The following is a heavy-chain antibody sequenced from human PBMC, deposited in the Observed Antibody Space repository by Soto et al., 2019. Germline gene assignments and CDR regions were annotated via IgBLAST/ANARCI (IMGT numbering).Heavy chain of an antibody. Sequence: QITLKESGPTLVKPTQTLTLTCTFSGFSLSTSGVGVGWIRQPPGKALEWLALIYWDDDKRFSPSLKSRLTITKATTKNPEVLTTTNIDPVDTATYYCAHSGVRVGWFDPWGQGTLVTVSS. CDR1: GFSLSTSGVG. V-gene: IGHV2-5*02. CDR3: AHSGVRVGWFDP. CDR2: IYWDDDK. D-gene: IGHD1-26*01. J-gene: IGHJ5*02.